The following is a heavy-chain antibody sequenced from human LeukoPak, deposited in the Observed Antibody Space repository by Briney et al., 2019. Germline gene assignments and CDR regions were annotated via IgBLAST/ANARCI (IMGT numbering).Heavy chain of an antibody. CDR3: AKDIVVVPAAILDY. CDR2: ISGSGGST. Sequence: PGGSLRLSCAASGFTFSSYAMSWVRQAPGKGLEWVSAISGSGGSTYYADSVKGRFTISRDNSKSTLYLQMNSLRAEDTAVYYCAKDIVVVPAAILDYWGQGTLVTVSS. D-gene: IGHD2-2*02. CDR1: GFTFSSYA. V-gene: IGHV3-23*01. J-gene: IGHJ4*02.